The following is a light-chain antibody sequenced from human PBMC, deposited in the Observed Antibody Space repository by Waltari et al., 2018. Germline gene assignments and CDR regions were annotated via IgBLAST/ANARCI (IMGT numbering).Light chain of an antibody. J-gene: IGLJ7*01. CDR3: GTWDSSLSGAV. Sequence: QSVLTQPPPVSAAPGPRVPISRSGGSSTIGNNYVSWYRQFPGTAPKLLIYENTERPSGIPGRFSGSKSGTSATLDITGLQAGDEADYYCGTWDSSLSGAVFGGGTHLTVL. V-gene: IGLV1-51*02. CDR2: ENT. CDR1: SSTIGNNY.